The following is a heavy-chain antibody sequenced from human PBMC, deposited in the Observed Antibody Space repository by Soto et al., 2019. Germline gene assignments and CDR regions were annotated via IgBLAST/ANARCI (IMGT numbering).Heavy chain of an antibody. CDR3: AKDQYSGYDRYAFDI. D-gene: IGHD5-12*01. V-gene: IGHV3-23*01. CDR2: ISGSGGST. CDR1: GFTFSSYA. J-gene: IGHJ3*02. Sequence: GSLRLSCAASGFTFSSYAMSWVRQAPGKGLEWVSAISGSGGSTYYADSVKGRFTISRDNSKNTLYLQMNSLRAEDTAVYYCAKDQYSGYDRYAFDIWRQGTMVTVSS.